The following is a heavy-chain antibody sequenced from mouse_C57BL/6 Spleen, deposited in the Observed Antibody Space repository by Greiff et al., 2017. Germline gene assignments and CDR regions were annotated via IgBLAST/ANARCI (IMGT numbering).Heavy chain of an antibody. Sequence: QVQLQQPGAELVMPGASVKLSCKASGYTFTSYWMHWVKQRPGQGLEWIGEIDPSDSYTNYNQKFKGKSTLTVDKSSSTAYMQLSSLTSEDSAVSYCARKGPGYHDYWGQGTTLTVSS. J-gene: IGHJ2*01. CDR1: GYTFTSYW. CDR2: IDPSDSYT. D-gene: IGHD2-2*01. CDR3: ARKGPGYHDY. V-gene: IGHV1-69*01.